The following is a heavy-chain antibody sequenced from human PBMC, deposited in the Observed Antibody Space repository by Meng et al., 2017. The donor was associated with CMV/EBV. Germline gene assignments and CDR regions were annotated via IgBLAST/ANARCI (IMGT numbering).Heavy chain of an antibody. J-gene: IGHJ5*02. CDR1: CD. CDR3: AREGVRGDIVVVPAAISWFDP. Sequence: CDMHWVRQAPGKGLEWVAVISYDGSNKYYADSVKGRFTISRDNSKNTLYLQMNSLRAEDTAVYYCAREGVRGDIVVVPAAISWFDPWGQGTLVTVSS. V-gene: IGHV3-30*04. CDR2: ISYDGSNK. D-gene: IGHD2-2*02.